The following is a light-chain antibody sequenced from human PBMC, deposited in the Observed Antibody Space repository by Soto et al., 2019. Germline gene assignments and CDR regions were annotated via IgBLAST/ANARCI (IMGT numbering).Light chain of an antibody. J-gene: IGKJ3*01. Sequence: DIQMTQSPSSLSASVGDRVIITCRASQSISSYLNWYQQKPGKAPKALIYAASSLQSGVPSRFSGNGSGTDFTLTISSLQPEDVATYHCQQSYRPPVFTFGPGTTVDI. CDR3: QQSYRPPVFT. CDR1: QSISSY. V-gene: IGKV1-39*01. CDR2: AAS.